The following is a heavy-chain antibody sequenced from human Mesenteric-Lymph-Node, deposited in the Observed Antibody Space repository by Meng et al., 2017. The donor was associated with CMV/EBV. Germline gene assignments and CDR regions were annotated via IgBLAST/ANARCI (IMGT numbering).Heavy chain of an antibody. CDR2: INGDGTST. CDR1: GFTFSSYW. V-gene: IGHV3-74*01. Sequence: GESLKISCAASGFTFSSYWMHWVRQAPGKGLVWVSRINGDGTSTSYADSVKGRFTISRDNAKNTLYLQMNSLRAEDTAVYYCARALAVAGTGGHYWGQGTLVTVSS. D-gene: IGHD6-19*01. J-gene: IGHJ4*02. CDR3: ARALAVAGTGGHY.